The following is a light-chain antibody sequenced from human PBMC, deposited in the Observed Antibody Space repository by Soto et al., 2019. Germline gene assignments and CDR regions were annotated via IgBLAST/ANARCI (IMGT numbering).Light chain of an antibody. CDR2: AAS. V-gene: IGKV3-20*01. J-gene: IGKJ1*01. CDR3: QQYGSSPPWT. CDR1: QSVSSSY. Sequence: IVSEKSPGTPSLSPGGRASLSCRASQSVSSSYLAWYQQKPGQAPRLLIYAASSRATGIPDRFSGSGSGTDFTLTISRLEPEDFAVYYCQQYGSSPPWTFGQGTKVDI.